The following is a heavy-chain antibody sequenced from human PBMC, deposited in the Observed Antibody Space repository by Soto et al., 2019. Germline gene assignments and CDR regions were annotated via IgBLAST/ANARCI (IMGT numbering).Heavy chain of an antibody. J-gene: IGHJ4*02. CDR3: VCTERYYLDY. CDR2: IIPIFGTA. V-gene: IGHV1-69*13. Sequence: VASVKVSCKASGGTFSSYAISWVRQAPGQGLEWMGGIIPIFGTANYAQKFQGRVTITADESTSTAYMELSSLRSEDTAVYYCVCTERYYLDYWGQGTLVTVSS. CDR1: GGTFSSYA.